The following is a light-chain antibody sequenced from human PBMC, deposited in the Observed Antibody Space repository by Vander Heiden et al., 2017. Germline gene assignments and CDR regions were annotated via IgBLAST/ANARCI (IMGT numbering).Light chain of an antibody. CDR2: GAS. J-gene: IGKJ1*01. CDR3: QHYNDWPPTWT. V-gene: IGKV3-15*01. Sequence: EIAMTQSPVTLSVSPGEKATLSCGASQSVGSNLAWYQQQPGQAPRLLIHGASTRATGIPARFSGSGSGTEFTLTISNLQSEDFAVYYCQHYNDWPPTWTFGQGTKVEIK. CDR1: QSVGSN.